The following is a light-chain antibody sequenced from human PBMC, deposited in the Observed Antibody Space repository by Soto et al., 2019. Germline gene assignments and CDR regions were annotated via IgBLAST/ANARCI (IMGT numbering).Light chain of an antibody. Sequence: DIQMNQSPSSVSASVGDRFTITCRASQTISSWLAWYQQKPGKAPKLLIYKASTLKSGVPSRFSGSGSGTEFTLTISSLQPDDFATYYCQHYNSYSEAFGQGTKVDIK. CDR3: QHYNSYSEA. J-gene: IGKJ1*01. V-gene: IGKV1-5*03. CDR2: KAS. CDR1: QTISSW.